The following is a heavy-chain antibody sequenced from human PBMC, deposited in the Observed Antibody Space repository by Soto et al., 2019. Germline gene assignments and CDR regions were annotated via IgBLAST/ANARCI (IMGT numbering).Heavy chain of an antibody. CDR1: GGSISSGGFS. D-gene: IGHD3-22*01. V-gene: IGHV4-30-2*06. CDR3: ARATFILKEYYDATDYYYFDS. J-gene: IGHJ4*02. CDR2: IYYSGST. Sequence: QLQLQESGSGLVKPSQTLSLTCAVSGGSISSGGFSWSWIRQSPGKGLECIGYIYYSGSTYYNPSLKSRVAISVDRSKKGSSLSLSSVTAADTAVYSCARATFILKEYYDATDYYYFDSWGQGTLVTGSS.